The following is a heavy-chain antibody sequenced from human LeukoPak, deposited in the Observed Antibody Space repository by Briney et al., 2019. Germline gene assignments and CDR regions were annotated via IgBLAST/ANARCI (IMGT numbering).Heavy chain of an antibody. CDR1: GYTFAGYY. Sequence: GASVKVSCKASGYTFAGYYMHWVRQAPGQGLEWMGGIIPIFGTANYAQKFQGRVTITADESTSTAYMELSSLRSEDTAVYYCASYSSSPGESPYYFDYWGQGTLVTVSS. J-gene: IGHJ4*02. D-gene: IGHD6-6*01. CDR2: IIPIFGTA. CDR3: ASYSSSPGESPYYFDY. V-gene: IGHV1-69*13.